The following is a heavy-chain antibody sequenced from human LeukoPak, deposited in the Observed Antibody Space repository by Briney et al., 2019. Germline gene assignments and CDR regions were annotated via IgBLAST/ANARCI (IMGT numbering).Heavy chain of an antibody. CDR2: IKQDGSEK. D-gene: IGHD3-10*01. Sequence: GGSLRLSCAASGFTFSSYSMSWVRQAPGKGLEWVANIKQDGSEKYYVDSVKGRFTISRDNAKNSLYLQMNSLRADDTAVYYCARYGGSNYVGFWGQGTLVTVSS. CDR1: GFTFSSYS. J-gene: IGHJ4*02. CDR3: ARYGGSNYVGF. V-gene: IGHV3-7*01.